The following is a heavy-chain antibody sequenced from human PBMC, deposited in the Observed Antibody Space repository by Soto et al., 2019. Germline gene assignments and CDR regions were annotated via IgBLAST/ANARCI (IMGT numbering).Heavy chain of an antibody. D-gene: IGHD3-3*01. CDR3: ARRRNRSGYYFDY. Sequence: QLQLQESGPGLVKPSETLSLTCTVSGGSISNSSFYWVWIRQPPGKGLEWIGGCFYSGSTHYIPSLKSRVTLSVDKSRNHFSLKLNSVTAADTAVYYCARRRNRSGYYFDYWGQGTLVTVSS. CDR1: GGSISNSSFY. CDR2: CFYSGST. V-gene: IGHV4-39*02. J-gene: IGHJ4*02.